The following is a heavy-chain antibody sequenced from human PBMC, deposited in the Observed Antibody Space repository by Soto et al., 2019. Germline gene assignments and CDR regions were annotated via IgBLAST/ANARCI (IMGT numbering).Heavy chain of an antibody. Sequence: SETLSLTCTVSGGSISSYYWSWIRQPPGKGLEWIGYIYYSGSTNYNPSLKSRVTISVDTSKNQFSLKLSSVTAADTAVYYCARSYSSKNWFDPWGQGTLVTVSS. CDR1: GGSISSYY. CDR2: IYYSGST. D-gene: IGHD6-13*01. J-gene: IGHJ5*02. V-gene: IGHV4-59*08. CDR3: ARSYSSKNWFDP.